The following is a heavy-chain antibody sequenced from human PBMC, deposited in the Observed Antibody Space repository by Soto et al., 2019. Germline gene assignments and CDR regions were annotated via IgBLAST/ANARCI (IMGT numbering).Heavy chain of an antibody. Sequence: ASVKVSCKASGYTFTSYDINWVRQATGQGFEYLGWMNPNSGNTGYVKKFQGRVTMTRDTSMSTAYMELSSLRSEDTAVYYCARGPVGATQPPPLYYHYYRLDVWGQGTTVTVSS. J-gene: IGHJ6*02. V-gene: IGHV1-8*01. CDR1: GYTFTSYD. CDR2: MNPNSGNT. CDR3: ARGPVGATQPPPLYYHYYRLDV. D-gene: IGHD1-26*01.